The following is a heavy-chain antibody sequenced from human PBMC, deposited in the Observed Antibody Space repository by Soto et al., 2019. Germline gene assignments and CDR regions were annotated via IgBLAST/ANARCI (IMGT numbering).Heavy chain of an antibody. V-gene: IGHV3-23*01. Sequence: PGGSLRLSCAASGCTFSSYAMSWVRQAPGKGLEWVSAISGSGGSTYYADSVKGRFTISRDNSKNTLYLQMNSLRAEDTAVYYCAKSQTLGIFGVHTLFDPWGQGTLVTVSS. J-gene: IGHJ5*02. CDR3: AKSQTLGIFGVHTLFDP. CDR2: ISGSGGST. D-gene: IGHD3-3*01. CDR1: GCTFSSYA.